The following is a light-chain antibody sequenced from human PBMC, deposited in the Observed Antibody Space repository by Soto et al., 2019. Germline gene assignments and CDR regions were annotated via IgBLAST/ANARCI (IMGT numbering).Light chain of an antibody. J-gene: IGLJ2*01. CDR1: NSDVGAYNF. V-gene: IGLV2-14*01. Sequence: QSALTQPASVSGSPGQSVTISCTGTNSDVGAYNFVSWYQQHPGKAPKVMIYEVSNRPSGISNRFSASKSGNTASLTISGLQAEDEADYYCSSYTSSSTHVIFGGGTQLTVL. CDR2: EVS. CDR3: SSYTSSSTHVI.